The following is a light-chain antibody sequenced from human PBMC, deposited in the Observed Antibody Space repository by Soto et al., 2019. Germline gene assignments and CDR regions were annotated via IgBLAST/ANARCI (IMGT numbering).Light chain of an antibody. CDR1: SSDGGGYNY. CDR3: TSYTPSSTLV. J-gene: IGLJ1*01. V-gene: IGLV2-14*01. Sequence: QSVLTQPASVSGSPGQSITISCTGTSSDGGGYNYVSWYQQYPGKAPKLMIYDVSNRPSGVSNRFSGSKSGNTASLTISGLQAEDEADYYCTSYTPSSTLVFGTGTKLTVL. CDR2: DVS.